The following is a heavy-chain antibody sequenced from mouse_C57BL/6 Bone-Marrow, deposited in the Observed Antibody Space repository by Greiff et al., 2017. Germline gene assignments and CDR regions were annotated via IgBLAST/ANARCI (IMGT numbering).Heavy chain of an antibody. CDR1: GYTFTDYY. CDR3: AIYYDYDWFAY. Sequence: QVQLKQSGAELVRPGASVKLSCKASGYTFTDYYINWVKQRPGQGLEWIARIYPGSGNTYYNEKFKGKATLTAEKSSSTAYMQLSSLTSEDSAVYFCAIYYDYDWFAYWGQGTLVTVSA. D-gene: IGHD2-4*01. V-gene: IGHV1-76*01. CDR2: IYPGSGNT. J-gene: IGHJ3*01.